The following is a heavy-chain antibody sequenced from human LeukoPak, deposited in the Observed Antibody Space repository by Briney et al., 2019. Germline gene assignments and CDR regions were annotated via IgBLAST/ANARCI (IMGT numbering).Heavy chain of an antibody. CDR3: VSDLCGGDDQ. Sequence: GGSLGLSCAASGFTFNSYWMHWVREAPGKVVWWVSRIDEDGKTIDYANSVKGRFTISRDNAKETLYLKMSSLRDEDTAVYYCVSDLCGGDDQWGRGTLVTVSS. CDR1: GFTFNSYW. CDR2: IDEDGKTI. J-gene: IGHJ5*02. D-gene: IGHD3-3*01. V-gene: IGHV3-74*01.